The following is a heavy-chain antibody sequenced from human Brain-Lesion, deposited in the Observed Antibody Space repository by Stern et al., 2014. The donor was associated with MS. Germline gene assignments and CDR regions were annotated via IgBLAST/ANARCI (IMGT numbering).Heavy chain of an antibody. CDR2: IYYSGHT. CDR3: AGEEDIRYCSGGSCTGNWFDP. Sequence: MQLVESGPGLVKPSETLSLTCTVAGGSVSSTSYAWAWIRQPPGKGLEWIGTIYYSGHTYYRPSLKSRLPISLDTPKNQFSLQLGSVTAADTAVYYCAGEEDIRYCSGGSCTGNWFDPWGQGTLVTVSS. J-gene: IGHJ5*02. CDR1: GGSVSSTSYA. D-gene: IGHD2-15*01. V-gene: IGHV4-39*01.